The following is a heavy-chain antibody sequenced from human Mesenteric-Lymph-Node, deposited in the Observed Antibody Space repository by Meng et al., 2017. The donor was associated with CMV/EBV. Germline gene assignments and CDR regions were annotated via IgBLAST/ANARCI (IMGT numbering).Heavy chain of an antibody. CDR2: IYPGDSNT. D-gene: IGHD2-2*01. J-gene: IGHJ5*02. V-gene: IGHV5-51*01. CDR1: GYRFTSYW. CDR3: ARHYAAEGWFDP. Sequence: GESLKISCQASGYRFTSYWIAWVRHMPGKGLGWMGCIYPGDSNTRYSPSFQGQVTISADKSISTAYLQWSSLKASDTAMYYCARHYAAEGWFDPWGQGTLVTVSS.